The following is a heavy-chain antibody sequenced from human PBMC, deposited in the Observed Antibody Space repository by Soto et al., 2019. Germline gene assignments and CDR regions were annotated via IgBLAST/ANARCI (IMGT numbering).Heavy chain of an antibody. V-gene: IGHV4-31*03. J-gene: IGHJ4*02. CDR3: ARSYGDYYFDY. CDR2: IYYSGST. Sequence: QVQLQESGPGLVKPSQTLSLTCTVSGGSISSGGYYWSWIRQHPGKGREWIGYIYYSGSTYYNQATESRGTIAVTRSKNQCSLKLSSVTAADTAVDYCARSYGDYYFDYWGQGTLVTVSS. CDR1: GGSISSGGYY. D-gene: IGHD4-17*01.